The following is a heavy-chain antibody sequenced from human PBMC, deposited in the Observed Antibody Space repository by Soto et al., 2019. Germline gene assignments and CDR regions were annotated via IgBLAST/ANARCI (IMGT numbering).Heavy chain of an antibody. J-gene: IGHJ3*02. CDR1: GGTFSSYT. CDR3: ARDTLRTCSGGSCHGYDASDI. V-gene: IGHV1-69*08. D-gene: IGHD2-15*01. CDR2: IIPILGIA. Sequence: QVQLVQSGAEVKKPGSSVKVSCKASGGTFSSYTISWVRQAPGQGLEWMGRIIPILGIANYAQKFQGRVTITADQSTSTANMELSSLRSEDTAVYYYARDTLRTCSGGSCHGYDASDIWGQGTMVTVSS.